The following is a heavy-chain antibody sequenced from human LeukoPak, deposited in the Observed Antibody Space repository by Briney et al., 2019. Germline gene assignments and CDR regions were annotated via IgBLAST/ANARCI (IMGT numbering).Heavy chain of an antibody. CDR1: GFTFSHAW. CDR2: LKSKTDGGTT. D-gene: IGHD5-12*01. V-gene: IGHV3-15*01. CDR3: TTGGYSGYDLGD. Sequence: NPGGSLRLSCAASGFTFSHAWMSWVRQAPGKGLEWIGRLKSKTDGGTTDYAAFVKGRFIISRDDSKNTLYLQVDSLKTEDTAVYYCTTGGYSGYDLGDWGQGTLVTVSS. J-gene: IGHJ4*02.